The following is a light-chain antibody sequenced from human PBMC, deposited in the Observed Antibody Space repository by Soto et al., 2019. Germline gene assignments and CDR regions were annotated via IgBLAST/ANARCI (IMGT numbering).Light chain of an antibody. CDR1: QSVSNNY. V-gene: IGKV3-20*01. CDR3: QQSAVSPLT. CDR2: DAS. Sequence: EIVLTQSPGTLSLSPGERATLSCRASQSVSNNYVVWYQQKPGQAPRLLIHDASSRATGIPDRFSGSGSGKDFTPPISRLELEDFAVYYCQQSAVSPLTFGQGTRVDIK. J-gene: IGKJ1*01.